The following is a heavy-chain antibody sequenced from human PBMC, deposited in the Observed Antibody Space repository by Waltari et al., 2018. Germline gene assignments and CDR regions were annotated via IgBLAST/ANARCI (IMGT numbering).Heavy chain of an antibody. D-gene: IGHD1-20*01. CDR2: IYYSGST. CDR1: GGSISSYY. J-gene: IGHJ5*02. CDR3: ARSLDRYNWNEAAFDP. Sequence: QVQLQESGPGLVKPSETLSLTCTVSGGSISSYYWSWIRQPPGKGLDWIGYIYYSGSTTSNPFRESRVIISLDTSKNQFSLKLSSVTAADTGVEYCARSLDRYNWNEAAFDPWGQGTLVTVSS. V-gene: IGHV4-59*01.